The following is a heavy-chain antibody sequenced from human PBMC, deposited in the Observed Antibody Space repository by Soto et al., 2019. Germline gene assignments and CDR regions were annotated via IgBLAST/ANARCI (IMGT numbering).Heavy chain of an antibody. CDR2: ISYDGSNK. CDR1: GFIFSSYG. Sequence: QVQLVESGGGVVQPGRSLRLSCAASGFIFSSYGMHWVRQAPGKGLEWVAVISYDGSNKYYADSVKGRFTISRDNSKNTLYLQMDSLTAEDTAVYYCAKGWDYWGQGTLVTVSS. CDR3: AKGWDY. J-gene: IGHJ4*02. D-gene: IGHD2-15*01. V-gene: IGHV3-30*18.